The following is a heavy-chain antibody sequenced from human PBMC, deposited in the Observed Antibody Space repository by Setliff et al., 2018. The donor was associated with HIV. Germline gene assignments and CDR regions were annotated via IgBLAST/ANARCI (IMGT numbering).Heavy chain of an antibody. CDR2: INHSGNT. D-gene: IGHD3-3*01. V-gene: IGHV4-34*01. J-gene: IGHJ4*02. CDR3: ARGQGDRYNFWSGYLYYFDY. CDR1: GGSFSGYH. Sequence: SETLSLTCAVYGGSFSGYHWTWIRQPPGKGLEWIGEINHSGNTNYSPSLKRRVTISVDTSKNQFSLKLTSVTAADTAVYYCARGQGDRYNFWSGYLYYFDYWGQGTLVTVSS.